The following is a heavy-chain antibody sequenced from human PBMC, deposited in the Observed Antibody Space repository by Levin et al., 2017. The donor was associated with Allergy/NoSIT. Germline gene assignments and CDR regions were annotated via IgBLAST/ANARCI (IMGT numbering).Heavy chain of an antibody. CDR1: GGSISSYY. CDR2: IHYSGST. V-gene: IGHV4-59*08. J-gene: IGHJ3*01. CDR3: ARRRDTFDL. Sequence: SETLSLTCTVSGGSISSYYWSWIRQPPGKGLEWIGYIHYSGSTNYNASLKSRVTISVDTSKNQFSLKLSSVTAADTAVYYCARRRDTFDLWGQGTMVTVS.